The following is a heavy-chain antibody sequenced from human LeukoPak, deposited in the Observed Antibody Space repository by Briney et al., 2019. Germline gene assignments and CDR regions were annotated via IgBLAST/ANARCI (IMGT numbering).Heavy chain of an antibody. Sequence: SETLSLTCDVFGGSFTDYFWTWIRQSPGKGLEWIGEINDYTGNTNYNPSLNSRVSISLEKSKNQFSLELRSVSAADTAVYYCARGRIAKIVVVHSFHYGMDVWGQGTTVTVSS. J-gene: IGHJ6*02. CDR3: ARGRIAKIVVVHSFHYGMDV. D-gene: IGHD3-22*01. CDR2: INDYTGNT. V-gene: IGHV4-34*01. CDR1: GGSFTDYF.